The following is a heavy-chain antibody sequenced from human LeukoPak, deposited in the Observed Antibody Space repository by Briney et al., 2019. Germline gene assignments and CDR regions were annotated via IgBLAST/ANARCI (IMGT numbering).Heavy chain of an antibody. D-gene: IGHD4-11*01. CDR2: IKQDGSEK. V-gene: IGHV3-7*01. J-gene: IGHJ6*03. Sequence: GGSLRLSCAASGFTFTRYWMSWVRQAPGKGLEWVANIKQDGSEKYYVDSVKGRFTISRDNAKNSLYLQMNSLRAEDTAVYYCARDRTGQQLISRKEYYYMDVWGKETTVTISS. CDR1: GFTFTRYW. CDR3: ARDRTGQQLISRKEYYYMDV.